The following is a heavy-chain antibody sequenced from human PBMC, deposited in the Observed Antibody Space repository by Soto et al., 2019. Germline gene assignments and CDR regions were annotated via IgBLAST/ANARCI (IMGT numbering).Heavy chain of an antibody. CDR1: GFTFGGSP. Sequence: EAQLVQSGGGLVQPGGSLQLSCAASGFTFGGSPVHWVRQASGKGLEWVGRIRSDSASSAIAYAASVRGRFTLSRDDSKNTAYLQVNSLEVEDTALYYCVLGGCRRTGCYSRDLLGQGTLVTVSS. D-gene: IGHD2-2*01. CDR3: VLGGCRRTGCYSRDL. V-gene: IGHV3-73*01. J-gene: IGHJ5*02. CDR2: IRSDSASSAI.